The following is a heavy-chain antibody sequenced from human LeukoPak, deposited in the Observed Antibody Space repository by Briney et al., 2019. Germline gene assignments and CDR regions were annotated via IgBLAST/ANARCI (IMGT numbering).Heavy chain of an antibody. CDR1: GFTFSSYA. CDR2: ISGRGGST. CDR3: ASVEEDF. J-gene: IGHJ4*02. Sequence: PEGALRLSCAAAGFTFSSYAMSWVRQAPGKGLEWVSAISGRGGSTYYADSVKGRFTISRDNSKNTLYLQMSSLRAEDTAVYYCASVEEDFWGQGTLVTV. V-gene: IGHV3-23*01. D-gene: IGHD5-24*01.